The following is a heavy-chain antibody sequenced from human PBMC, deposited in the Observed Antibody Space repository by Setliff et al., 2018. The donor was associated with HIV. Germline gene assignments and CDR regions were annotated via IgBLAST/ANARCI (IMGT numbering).Heavy chain of an antibody. Sequence: PSETLSLTCTVSTDSFSNRGFDWGWVRQPPGRGLEWIGSVYYSGSTYYNPSLKSRVTISVDTSKNQLSLKLTSXXXAXTAVYYCQRMXXTPXXGVVVFDSWGQGTLVTVSS. CDR1: TDSFSNRGFD. D-gene: IGHD3-3*01. J-gene: IGHJ4*02. CDR2: VYYSGST. V-gene: IGHV4-39*01. CDR3: QRMXXTPXXGVVVFDS.